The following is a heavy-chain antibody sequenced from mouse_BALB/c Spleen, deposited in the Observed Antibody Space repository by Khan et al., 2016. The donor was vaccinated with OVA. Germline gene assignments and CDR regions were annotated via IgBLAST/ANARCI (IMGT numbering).Heavy chain of an antibody. CDR3: ASLTPYGYDAWFAY. J-gene: IGHJ3*01. V-gene: IGHV1-4*01. CDR1: GYTFTSYT. Sequence: QVQLQQSGAELARPGASVKMSCKVSGYTFTSYTMHWVKQRPGQGLEWIVYINPSSGYTNYNQKFKDKATLTADKSSSTALMQLSSLTSEDSAFYYCASLTPYGYDAWFAYWGQGTLVTVSA. D-gene: IGHD2-2*01. CDR2: INPSSGYT.